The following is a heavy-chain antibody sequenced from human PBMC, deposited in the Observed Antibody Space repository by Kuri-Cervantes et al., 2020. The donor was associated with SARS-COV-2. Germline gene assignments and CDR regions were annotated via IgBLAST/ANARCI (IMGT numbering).Heavy chain of an antibody. CDR3: AKEEKVLRFLEWLGGMDV. D-gene: IGHD3-3*01. Sequence: GGSLRLSCAASGFTFSSYGMHWVRQAPGKGLEWVAVISYDGSSKYYADSVKGRFTISRDNSKNTLYLQMNSLRAEDTAVYYCAKEEKVLRFLEWLGGMDVWGQGTTVTVSS. CDR2: ISYDGSSK. J-gene: IGHJ6*02. V-gene: IGHV3-30*18. CDR1: GFTFSSYG.